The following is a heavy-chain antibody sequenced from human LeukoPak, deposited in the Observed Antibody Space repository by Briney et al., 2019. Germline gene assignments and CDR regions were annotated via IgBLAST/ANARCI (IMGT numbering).Heavy chain of an antibody. CDR3: VRGHGAFDI. J-gene: IGHJ3*02. Sequence: GGSLRLSCAASGFTFSSYRMNWVRQAPGKGLEWVANIKQDGGDEYYVDSVKGRYTISRDNAKNSLFLQMNSLRAEDTAVYYCVRGHGAFDIWGQGTMVSVSS. V-gene: IGHV3-7*04. CDR1: GFTFSSYR. CDR2: IKQDGGDE.